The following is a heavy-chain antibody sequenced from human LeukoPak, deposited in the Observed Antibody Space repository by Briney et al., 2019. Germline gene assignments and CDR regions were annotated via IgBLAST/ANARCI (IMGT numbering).Heavy chain of an antibody. Sequence: PSETLSLTCTVSGGSISSYYWSWIRQPPGKGLEWIGYIYNSGSANYNPSLKSRVTISVDTSKNQFSLKLSSVTAADTAVYYCARDVGSSGWFDPWGQGTLVTVSS. CDR2: IYNSGSA. CDR3: ARDVGSSGWFDP. D-gene: IGHD6-6*01. J-gene: IGHJ5*02. CDR1: GGSISSYY. V-gene: IGHV4-4*08.